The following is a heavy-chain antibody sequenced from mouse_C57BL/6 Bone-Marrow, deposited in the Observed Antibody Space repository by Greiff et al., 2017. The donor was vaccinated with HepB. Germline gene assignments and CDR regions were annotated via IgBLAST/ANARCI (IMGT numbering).Heavy chain of an antibody. D-gene: IGHD3-2*02. J-gene: IGHJ2*01. CDR2: IYWDDDK. CDR1: GFSLSTSGMG. Sequence: QVTLKESGPGILQSSQTLSLTCSFSGFSLSTSGMGVSWIRQPSGKGLEWLAHIYWDDDKRYIPSLKSRLTISKDTSRNQVFLKITSVDTADTATYYCASSTAQATPYFDYWGQGTTLTVSS. V-gene: IGHV8-12*01. CDR3: ASSTAQATPYFDY.